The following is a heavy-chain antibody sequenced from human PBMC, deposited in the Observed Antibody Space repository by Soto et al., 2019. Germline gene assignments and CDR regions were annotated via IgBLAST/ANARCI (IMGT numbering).Heavy chain of an antibody. CDR3: ARGGTVRSFDY. CDR1: GGYFSGYY. CDR2: INHSGST. D-gene: IGHD4-17*01. Sequence: SETLSLTCAVYGGYFSGYYWSWISKQTGKGLEWIGEINHSGSTNYTPSLKSRVTISVDTSKNQFSLKLSSVTAADTAVYYCARGGTVRSFDYWGQGTLVTVSS. J-gene: IGHJ4*02. V-gene: IGHV4-34*01.